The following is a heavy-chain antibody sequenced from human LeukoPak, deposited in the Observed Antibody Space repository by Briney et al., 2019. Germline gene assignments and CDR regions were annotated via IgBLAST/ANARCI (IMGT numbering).Heavy chain of an antibody. CDR3: ARHVSMGAAAYFDY. Sequence: SQTLSLTCTVSGGSISSGGYYWSWIRQHPGKGLEWIGYIYYSGSTYYNPSLKSRVTISVDTSKNQFSLKLSSVTAADTAVYYCARHVSMGAAAYFDYWGQGTLVTVSS. V-gene: IGHV4-31*03. CDR1: GGSISSGGYY. CDR2: IYYSGST. J-gene: IGHJ4*02. D-gene: IGHD2-15*01.